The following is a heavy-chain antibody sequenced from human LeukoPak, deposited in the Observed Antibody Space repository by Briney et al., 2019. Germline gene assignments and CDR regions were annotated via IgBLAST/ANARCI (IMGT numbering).Heavy chain of an antibody. Sequence: ASVKVSCKASGGTFSSYAISWVRQATGQGLEWMGWMNPNSGNTGYAQKFQGRVTMTGNTSISTAYMELSSLRSEDTAVYYCARGGRYCSSTSCPRRNRHYYYYYYMDVWGKGTTVTVSS. J-gene: IGHJ6*03. V-gene: IGHV1-8*02. D-gene: IGHD2-2*01. CDR3: ARGGRYCSSTSCPRRNRHYYYYYYMDV. CDR1: GGTFSSYA. CDR2: MNPNSGNT.